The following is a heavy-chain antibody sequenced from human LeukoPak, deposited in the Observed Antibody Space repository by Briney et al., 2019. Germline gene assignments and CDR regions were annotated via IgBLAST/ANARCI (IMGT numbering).Heavy chain of an antibody. Sequence: PGRSLRLSCAASGFTFSSYVMHWVRQAPGKGLEWVAVISYDGSNKYYADSVKGRFTISRDNSKNTLYLQMNSLRAEDTAVYYCARDAGTALARYFDYWGQGTLVTVSS. D-gene: IGHD5-18*01. V-gene: IGHV3-30-3*01. CDR2: ISYDGSNK. CDR3: ARDAGTALARYFDY. J-gene: IGHJ4*02. CDR1: GFTFSSYV.